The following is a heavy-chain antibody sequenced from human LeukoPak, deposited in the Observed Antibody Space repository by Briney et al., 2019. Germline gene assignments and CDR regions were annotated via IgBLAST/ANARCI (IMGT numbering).Heavy chain of an antibody. J-gene: IGHJ4*02. V-gene: IGHV1-46*01. D-gene: IGHD3-22*01. CDR2: INPSGGST. CDR3: ARDGYYYDSSGYYFFHY. CDR1: GYTFTSYY. Sequence: GASVKVSCKASGYTFTSYYMHWVRQAPGQGLEWMGIINPSGGSTSYAQKFQGRVTMTRDTSTSTVYMELSSLRSEDTAVYYCARDGYYYDSSGYYFFHYWGQGTLVTVSS.